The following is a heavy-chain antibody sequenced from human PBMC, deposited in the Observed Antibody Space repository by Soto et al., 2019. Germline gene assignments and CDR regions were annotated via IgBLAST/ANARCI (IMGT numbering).Heavy chain of an antibody. J-gene: IGHJ3*02. D-gene: IGHD1-26*01. Sequence: QVQLVQSGSELKKPGASVKVSCKASGYTFTSYAMNWVRQAPGQGLEWMGWIIPIFGTANYAQKFQGRVTITADESTSTAYMELSSLRSEDTAAYYCAREAVVVGATRSGDAFDIWGQGTMVTVSS. CDR2: IIPIFGTA. CDR3: AREAVVVGATRSGDAFDI. V-gene: IGHV1-69*01. CDR1: GYTFTSYA.